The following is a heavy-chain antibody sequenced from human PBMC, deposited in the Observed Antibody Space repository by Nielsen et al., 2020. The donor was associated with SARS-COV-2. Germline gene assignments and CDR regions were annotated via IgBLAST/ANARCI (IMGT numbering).Heavy chain of an antibody. Sequence: SETLSLTCTVSGGSISSGGYYWSWIRQHPGKGLEWIGYIYYSGSTYYNPSLKSRVTISVDTSKNQFSLKLSSVTAADTAVYYCATTPVAPGWYYGMDVWGQGTTVTVSS. CDR1: GGSISSGGYY. V-gene: IGHV4-31*03. CDR3: ATTPVAPGWYYGMDV. CDR2: IYYSGST. D-gene: IGHD4-23*01. J-gene: IGHJ6*02.